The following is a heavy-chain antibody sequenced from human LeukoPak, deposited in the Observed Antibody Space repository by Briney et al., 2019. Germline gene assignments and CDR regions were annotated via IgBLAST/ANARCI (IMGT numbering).Heavy chain of an antibody. V-gene: IGHV3-21*01. D-gene: IGHD4-17*01. CDR2: ISSSSSYI. J-gene: IGHJ5*02. CDR1: GFTFSSYG. Sequence: GGSLRLSCAASGFTFSSYGMSWVRQAPGKGLEWVSSISSSSSYIYYADSVKGRFTIYRDNAKNSLYLQMNSLRAEDTAVYYCARIRGTVTTPWGQGTLVTVSS. CDR3: ARIRGTVTTP.